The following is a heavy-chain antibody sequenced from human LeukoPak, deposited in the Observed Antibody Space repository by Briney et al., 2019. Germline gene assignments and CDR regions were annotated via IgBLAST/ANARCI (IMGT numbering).Heavy chain of an antibody. V-gene: IGHV1-2*02. CDR1: GYTFTGYY. D-gene: IGHD3-3*01. CDR3: ARGTPLWTIFGAHTESYYFDY. J-gene: IGHJ4*02. CDR2: INPNSGGT. Sequence: GASVKVSCKASGYTFTGYYMQWVRQAPGQGLEWMGWINPNSGGTNYAQKFQGRVTMTRDTSISTAYMELSSLRSDDTAVYYCARGTPLWTIFGAHTESYYFDYWGQGTLVTVSS.